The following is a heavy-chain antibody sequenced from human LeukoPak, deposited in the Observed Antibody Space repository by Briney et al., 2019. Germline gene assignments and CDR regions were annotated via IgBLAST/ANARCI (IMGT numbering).Heavy chain of an antibody. Sequence: GESLKISCKGFGYSFSTYWIGWGRQMPGKGLEWVGIIYPGDSDTRYSPSFQGQVTISADKSISTAYLQWSSLKGSDTAMYYCARFYSWYDYFDYWGQGTLVTVSS. J-gene: IGHJ4*02. CDR2: IYPGDSDT. V-gene: IGHV5-51*01. CDR3: ARFYSWYDYFDY. CDR1: GYSFSTYW. D-gene: IGHD6-13*01.